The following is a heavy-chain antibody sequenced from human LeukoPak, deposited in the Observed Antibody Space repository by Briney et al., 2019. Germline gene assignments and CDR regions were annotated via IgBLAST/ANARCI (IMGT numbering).Heavy chain of an antibody. J-gene: IGHJ4*02. CDR2: ISSSSSYI. CDR1: GFTFSSYS. V-gene: IGHV3-21*01. Sequence: GGSLRLSCAASGFTFSSYSMNWVRQAPGKGLEWVSSISSSSSYIYYADSVKGRFTISRDNAKNPLYLQMNSLRAEDTAVYYCARDPAGPYFDYWGQGTLVTVSS. CDR3: ARDPAGPYFDY.